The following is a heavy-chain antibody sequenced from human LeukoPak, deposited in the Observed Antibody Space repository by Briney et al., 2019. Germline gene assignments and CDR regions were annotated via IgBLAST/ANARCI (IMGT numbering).Heavy chain of an antibody. D-gene: IGHD3-16*01. Sequence: GASVKVSCKASGYTVTSYGISWVRQAPGQGLEWMGWISAYNGNTNYAQKLQGRVSMTTDTSASTAYMELRSLRSDDTAVYYCARDDQFGGPQKFGYWGQGTLVTVSS. CDR3: ARDDQFGGPQKFGY. CDR1: GYTVTSYG. J-gene: IGHJ4*02. CDR2: ISAYNGNT. V-gene: IGHV1-18*01.